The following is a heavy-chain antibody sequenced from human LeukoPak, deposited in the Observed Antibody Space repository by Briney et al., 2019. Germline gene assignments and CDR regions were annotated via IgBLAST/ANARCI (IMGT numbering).Heavy chain of an antibody. Sequence: PGVSVSLSCAASGFTFSSYEMNWVRQAPGKGLEWVSYISSSGSTIYCADSVKGRFTITRDNAKNSLYLQMNSLRAEDTAVYYCARLVYSGSYFDYWGQGTLVTVPS. J-gene: IGHJ4*02. CDR2: ISSSGSTI. D-gene: IGHD1-26*01. CDR1: GFTFSSYE. CDR3: ARLVYSGSYFDY. V-gene: IGHV3-48*03.